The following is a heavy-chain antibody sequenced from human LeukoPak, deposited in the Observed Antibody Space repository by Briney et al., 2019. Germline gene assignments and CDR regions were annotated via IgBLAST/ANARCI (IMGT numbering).Heavy chain of an antibody. Sequence: GGSLRLSCAASGFTFSSYAMSWVRQAPGKGLEWVSAISGSGGSTYYADSVKGRITISRDNSKNTLYLQMNSLRAEDTAVYYCAKDPPFSFGNPGAFDIWGQGTMVTVSS. CDR1: GFTFSSYA. CDR3: AKDPPFSFGNPGAFDI. D-gene: IGHD3-10*01. CDR2: ISGSGGST. V-gene: IGHV3-23*01. J-gene: IGHJ3*02.